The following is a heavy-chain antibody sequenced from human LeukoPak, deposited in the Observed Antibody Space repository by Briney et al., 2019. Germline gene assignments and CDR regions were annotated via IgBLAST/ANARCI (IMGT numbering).Heavy chain of an antibody. V-gene: IGHV3-23*01. CDR3: AKNPHVGYYYSMDV. CDR2: ITGSGNNT. Sequence: GGSLRLSCAASGFTFNTNAMNWVRQAPGKGLEWVSGITGSGNNTYYTNSVKGRFTISRDNSKNSLYLQMSSLRAEDTAVYYCAKNPHVGYYYSMDVWGKGTTVTVSS. J-gene: IGHJ6*03. CDR1: GFTFNTNA. D-gene: IGHD1-26*01.